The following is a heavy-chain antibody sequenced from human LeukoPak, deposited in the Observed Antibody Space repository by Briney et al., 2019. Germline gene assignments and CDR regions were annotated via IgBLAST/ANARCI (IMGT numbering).Heavy chain of an antibody. CDR3: ARHSSQRWDLDY. D-gene: IGHD1-26*01. J-gene: IGHJ4*02. V-gene: IGHV4-39*01. Sequence: PSETLSLTCTVSGDSISSSNYYWGWLRQPPGKGLEWIGIIYYSGSTNYNPSLKSRVTIPVDRSKDQFSLKLSSVTAADTAVYYCARHSSQRWDLDYWGQGTLVTVSS. CDR1: GDSISSSNYY. CDR2: IYYSGST.